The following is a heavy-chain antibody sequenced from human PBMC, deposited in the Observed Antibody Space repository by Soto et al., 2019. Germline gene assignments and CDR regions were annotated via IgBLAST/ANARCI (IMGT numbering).Heavy chain of an antibody. CDR1: GGTFSSYT. D-gene: IGHD2-2*01. Sequence: GASVKVSCKACGGTFSSYTISWVRQAPGQGLEWMGRIIPILGTANYAQKFQGRVTITADKSTSTAYMELSSLRSEDTAVYYCARGLIVVVPAASDAFDIWGQGTMVTVSS. CDR2: IIPILGTA. V-gene: IGHV1-69*08. J-gene: IGHJ3*02. CDR3: ARGLIVVVPAASDAFDI.